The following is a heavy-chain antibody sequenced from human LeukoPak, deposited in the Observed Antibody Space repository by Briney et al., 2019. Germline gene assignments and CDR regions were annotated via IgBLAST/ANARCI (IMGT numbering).Heavy chain of an antibody. Sequence: SETLSLTCAVSGGSISSGGYSWSWIRQPPGKGLEWIGYIYHSGSTYYNPSLKSRVTISVDRSKNQFSLKLSSVTAADTAVYYCARESITGTPGWFDPWGQGTLVTVSS. D-gene: IGHD1-20*01. J-gene: IGHJ5*02. CDR3: ARESITGTPGWFDP. CDR1: GGSISSGGYS. V-gene: IGHV4-30-2*01. CDR2: IYHSGST.